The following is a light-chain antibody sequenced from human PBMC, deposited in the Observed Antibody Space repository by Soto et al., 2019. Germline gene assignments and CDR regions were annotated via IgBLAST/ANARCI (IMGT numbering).Light chain of an antibody. CDR2: DLC. CDR3: QQSRQVPWT. V-gene: IGKV2D-29*01. Sequence: VMTQTPLSLSVTPGQPASISCKYSQSLLQSNGKTYMYLYLQKPGQPPQLLTLDLCNRFSGVPERCSGSGSDTDFTLEISRVEAEDVGVYYGQQSRQVPWTFGQGTKVEI. CDR1: QSLLQSNGKTY. J-gene: IGKJ1*01.